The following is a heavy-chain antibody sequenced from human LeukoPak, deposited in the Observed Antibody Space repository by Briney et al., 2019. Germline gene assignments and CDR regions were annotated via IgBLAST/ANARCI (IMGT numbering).Heavy chain of an antibody. J-gene: IGHJ3*02. CDR3: ARGRYCSADICSGGDAFDI. CDR1: GGSINNYY. D-gene: IGHD2-15*01. Sequence: PSETLSLTCTVSGGSINNYYWSWIRQSAGEGLEWIGRIYTRGSTNYNPSLKSRVTMSVDTSKNQFSLKLSSVTAADTAVYYCARGRYCSADICSGGDAFDIWGQGTMVSVSS. CDR2: IYTRGST. V-gene: IGHV4-4*07.